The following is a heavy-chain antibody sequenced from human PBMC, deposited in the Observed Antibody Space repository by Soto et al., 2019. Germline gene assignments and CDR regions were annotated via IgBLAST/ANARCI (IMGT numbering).Heavy chain of an antibody. J-gene: IGHJ6*02. CDR2: ISGSGGST. CDR3: ARANYDFWSGYSNYFGMDV. Sequence: GGSLRLSCAASGVTFSSYAMSWVRQAPGKGLEWVSAISGSGGSTYYADSVEGRFTISRDNAKNSLYLQMNSLGAEDTAVYYCARANYDFWSGYSNYFGMDVWGQGTTVTVSS. D-gene: IGHD3-3*01. V-gene: IGHV3-23*01. CDR1: GVTFSSYA.